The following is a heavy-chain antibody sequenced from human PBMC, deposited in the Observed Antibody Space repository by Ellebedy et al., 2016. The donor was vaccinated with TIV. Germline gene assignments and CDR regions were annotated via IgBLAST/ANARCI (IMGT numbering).Heavy chain of an antibody. J-gene: IGHJ4*02. V-gene: IGHV1-46*01. CDR2: VNPFNGGT. CDR1: GYTFTSDL. D-gene: IGHD2-8*02. Sequence: AASVKVSCKASGYTFTSDLIHWVRQAPGQGLEWMGTVNPFNGGTGYAQRFQGRVTMTRDTSASTVYMELSSLRSDDTAVYYCVREGGVYYFDYWGQGTLVTVSS. CDR3: VREGGVYYFDY.